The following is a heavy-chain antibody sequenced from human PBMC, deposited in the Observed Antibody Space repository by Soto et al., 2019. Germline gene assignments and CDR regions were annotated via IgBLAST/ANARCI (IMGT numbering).Heavy chain of an antibody. D-gene: IGHD5-12*01. CDR3: ARDLGSGYDPGDY. J-gene: IGHJ4*02. V-gene: IGHV1-69*12. CDR2: IIPTIGTT. CDR1: GDTFTIFA. Sequence: QVQLVQSGAEVKNPGSSVKVSCKASGDTFTIFAISWVRQAPGQGLEWMGGIIPTIGTTNYAQRFQGRITITGDESTGTAYIELSSLKSEDTAVYYCARDLGSGYDPGDYWGQGTLVTVSS.